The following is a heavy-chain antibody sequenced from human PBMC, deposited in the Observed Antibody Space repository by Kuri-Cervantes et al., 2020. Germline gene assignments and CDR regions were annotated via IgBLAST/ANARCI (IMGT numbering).Heavy chain of an antibody. D-gene: IGHD3-10*01. J-gene: IGHJ6*03. Sequence: GESLKISCAASGFTFSSYAMSWVRQAPGKGLEWVSAIAGGGGNTYYADSVKGRFTISRDNAKNSLYLQMNSLRAEDTAVYYCARDLDRELFDYMDVWGKGTTVTVSS. CDR3: ARDLDRELFDYMDV. V-gene: IGHV3-23*01. CDR1: GFTFSSYA. CDR2: IAGGGGNT.